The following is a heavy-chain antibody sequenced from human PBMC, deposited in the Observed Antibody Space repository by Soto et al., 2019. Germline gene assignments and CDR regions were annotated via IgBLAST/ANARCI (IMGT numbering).Heavy chain of an antibody. CDR1: GFIFKMYW. D-gene: IGHD3-10*01. V-gene: IGHV3-74*01. J-gene: IGHJ4*02. CDR2: IYNDGTYS. CDR3: TRGPRPISTGTGAY. Sequence: LRLSCAASGFIFKMYWMLWVRQSPGKGLVWISRIYNDGTYSDYADSVRGRFTISRDNVNDTLYLQMNNLRAEDSGLYYCTRGPRPISTGTGAYWGQGTQVTVSS.